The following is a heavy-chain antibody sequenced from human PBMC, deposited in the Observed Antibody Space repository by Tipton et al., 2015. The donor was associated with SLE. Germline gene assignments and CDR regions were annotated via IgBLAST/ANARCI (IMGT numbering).Heavy chain of an antibody. J-gene: IGHJ5*02. D-gene: IGHD4-17*01. CDR1: GFPFSHYP. Sequence: SLRLSCAASGFPFSHYPMTWVRQAPGKGLEWVSSISSGGDYIYYADSVKGRFTFSRDNAKNSLSLQMNSLRVEDTAVYYCARLPTGFPNWFDPWGQGTLVTVSS. CDR3: ARLPTGFPNWFDP. V-gene: IGHV3-21*01. CDR2: ISSGGDYI.